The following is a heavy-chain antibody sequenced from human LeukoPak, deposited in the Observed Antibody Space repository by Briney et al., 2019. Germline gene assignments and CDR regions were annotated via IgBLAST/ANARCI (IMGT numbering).Heavy chain of an antibody. V-gene: IGHV4-39*07. Sequence: SETLSLTCTVSGGSISSSSYYWGWIRQPPGKGLEWIGSIYYSGSTYYNPSLKSRVTISVDTSKNQFSLKLSSVTAADTAVYYCARDLQYCSGGSCYGHLFDPWGQGTLVTVSS. J-gene: IGHJ5*02. CDR3: ARDLQYCSGGSCYGHLFDP. CDR1: GGSISSSSYY. CDR2: IYYSGST. D-gene: IGHD2-15*01.